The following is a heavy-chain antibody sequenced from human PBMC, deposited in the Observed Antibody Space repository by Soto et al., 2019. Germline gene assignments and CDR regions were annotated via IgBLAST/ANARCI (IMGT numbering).Heavy chain of an antibody. J-gene: IGHJ4*02. V-gene: IGHV6-1*01. D-gene: IGHD1-26*01. Sequence: SQTLSLTCAISGHSVSSRSAAWTWIRQSPSRGLEWLGRTYYRSKWHNEYAVSVKSRIIINPDTSKNQFSLPLNSVTHEDTAICDCARSGNEGAVDYWGQGTLVTVSS. CDR3: ARSGNEGAVDY. CDR1: GHSVSSRSAA. CDR2: TYYRSKWHN.